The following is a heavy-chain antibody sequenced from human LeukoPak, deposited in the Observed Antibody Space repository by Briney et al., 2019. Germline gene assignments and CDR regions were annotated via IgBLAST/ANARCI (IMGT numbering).Heavy chain of an antibody. D-gene: IGHD6-6*01. CDR2: IXHSGST. V-gene: IGHV4-30-2*01. J-gene: IGHJ4*02. CDR1: GGSISSGGYY. CDR3: XXXPTXSIAAXXPXYYFDY. Sequence: SETLSLTCTVSGGSISSGGYYWSWIRQPPGKGLEWIGYIXHSGSTYYNPSLKSRVTISVDRSKNQFSLKLSSVTAADTAVYSXXXXPTXSIAAXXPXYYFDYWGQGTLVTVSS.